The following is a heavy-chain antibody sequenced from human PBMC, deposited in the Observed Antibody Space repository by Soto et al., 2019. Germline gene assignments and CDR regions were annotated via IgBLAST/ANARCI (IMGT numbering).Heavy chain of an antibody. CDR3: ARNYYGSGSYYDNYYYGMDV. CDR2: IIPIFGTA. Sequence: QVQLVQSGAEVKKPGSSVKVSCKASGGTFSSYAISWVRQAPGQGLEWMGGIIPIFGTANYAQKFQGRVTITADKSTSTAYMELSSLRSEDTAVYYCARNYYGSGSYYDNYYYGMDVWGQGTTVTVSS. J-gene: IGHJ6*02. CDR1: GGTFSSYA. V-gene: IGHV1-69*06. D-gene: IGHD3-10*01.